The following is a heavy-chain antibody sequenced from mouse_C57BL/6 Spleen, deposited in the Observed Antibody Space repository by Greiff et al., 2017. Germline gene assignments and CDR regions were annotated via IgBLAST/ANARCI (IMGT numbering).Heavy chain of an antibody. D-gene: IGHD1-1*01. CDR3: ARPYYYGSSPYYFDY. Sequence: VQLQQSGPELVKPGASVKISCKASGYAFSSSWMNWVKQRPGKGLEWIGRIYPGDGDTNYNGKFKGKATLTADKSSSTAYMQLSSLTSEDSAVYFCARPYYYGSSPYYFDYWGQGTTLTVSS. CDR2: IYPGDGDT. J-gene: IGHJ2*01. CDR1: GYAFSSSW. V-gene: IGHV1-82*01.